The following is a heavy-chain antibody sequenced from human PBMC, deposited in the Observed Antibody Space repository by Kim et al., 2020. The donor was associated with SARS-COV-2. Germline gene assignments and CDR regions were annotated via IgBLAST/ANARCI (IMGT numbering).Heavy chain of an antibody. V-gene: IGHV4-4*07. D-gene: IGHD3-10*01. J-gene: IGHJ5*02. CDR3: AREGARAMVRGVLILNWFDP. CDR1: GGSISSYY. Sequence: SETLSLTCTVSGGSISSYYWSWIRQPARTGLEWIGHIHTSGSTNYNPSLKSRVTMSVDTSKYQFSLKMYSVTAADTAVYYCAREGARAMVRGVLILNWFDPWGQGTLVTVSS. CDR2: IHTSGST.